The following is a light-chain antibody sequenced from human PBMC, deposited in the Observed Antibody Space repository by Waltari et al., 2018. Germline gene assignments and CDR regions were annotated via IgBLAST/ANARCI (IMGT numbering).Light chain of an antibody. V-gene: IGKV1-39*01. J-gene: IGKJ2*01. CDR1: QSISIY. Sequence: DVQMTQSPSFLSAAVGDRVNITCRTSQSISIYLNWYQQRPGKAPKFLIYAASSLQSGVPSRFSGSGSGTDFTLTISSLQPEDFATYYCQQGYSIPVTFGQGTKLEI. CDR3: QQGYSIPVT. CDR2: AAS.